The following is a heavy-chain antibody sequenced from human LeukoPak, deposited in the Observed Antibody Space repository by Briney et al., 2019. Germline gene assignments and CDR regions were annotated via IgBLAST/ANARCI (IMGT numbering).Heavy chain of an antibody. Sequence: ASVKVSCKASGYTFTSYYMHWVRQAPGRGLEWMGIINPSGGSTSYAQKFQGRVTMTRDTSTSTVYMELSSLRSEDTAVYYCASGSLGVRGVTPFDYWGQGTLVTVSS. CDR3: ASGSLGVRGVTPFDY. CDR1: GYTFTSYY. CDR2: INPSGGST. D-gene: IGHD3-10*01. V-gene: IGHV1-46*03. J-gene: IGHJ4*02.